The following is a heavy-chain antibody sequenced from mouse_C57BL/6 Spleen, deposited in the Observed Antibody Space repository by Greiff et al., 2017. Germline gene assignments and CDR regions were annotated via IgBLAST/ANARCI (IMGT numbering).Heavy chain of an antibody. J-gene: IGHJ1*03. CDR3: ARERGYYGSSGYFDV. V-gene: IGHV5-16*01. Sequence: EVMLVESEGGLVQPGSSMKLSCTASGFTFSDYYMAWVRQVPEKGLEWVANINYDGSSTYYLDSLKSRFIISRDNAKNILYLQMSSLKSEDTATYYCARERGYYGSSGYFDVWGTGTTVTVSS. D-gene: IGHD1-1*01. CDR2: INYDGSST. CDR1: GFTFSDYY.